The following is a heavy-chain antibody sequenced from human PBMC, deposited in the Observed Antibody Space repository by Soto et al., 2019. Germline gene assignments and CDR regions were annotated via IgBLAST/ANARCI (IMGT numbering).Heavy chain of an antibody. CDR2: IIPIFGTA. CDR3: ARDGAWYDFWSGPYWFDP. J-gene: IGHJ5*02. V-gene: IGHV1-69*13. D-gene: IGHD3-3*01. CDR1: GGTFSSYA. Sequence: SVKVSYKASGGTFSSYAISWVRQAPVQGLEWMGGIIPIFGTANYAQKFQGRVTITADESTSTAYMELSSLRSEDTAVYYCARDGAWYDFWSGPYWFDPWGQGTLVTVYS.